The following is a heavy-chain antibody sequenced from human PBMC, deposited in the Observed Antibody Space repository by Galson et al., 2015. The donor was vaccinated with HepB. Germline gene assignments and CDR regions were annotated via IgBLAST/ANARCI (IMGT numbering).Heavy chain of an antibody. V-gene: IGHV3-23*01. CDR2: ITGTGSGGAT. Sequence: SLRLSCAASGFTFSSYAMSWVRQAPGKGLEWVSTITGTGSGGATYYADSVKGRFTISRDNSKNTVYLQMNSLRAEDTAQYYCAKDKYCSGGSCFSVFESWGQGTLVTVSS. CDR1: GFTFSSYA. D-gene: IGHD2-15*01. J-gene: IGHJ4*02. CDR3: AKDKYCSGGSCFSVFES.